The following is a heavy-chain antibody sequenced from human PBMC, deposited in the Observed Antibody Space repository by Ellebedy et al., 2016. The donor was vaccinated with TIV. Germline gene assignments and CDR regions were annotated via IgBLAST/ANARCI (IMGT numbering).Heavy chain of an antibody. V-gene: IGHV3-7*01. CDR1: GFTFSSYW. CDR3: AREVGGGGAY. D-gene: IGHD2-21*01. J-gene: IGHJ4*02. Sequence: GESLKISCAASGFTFSSYWMSWVRQAPGKGLEWVANIKQDGGEKYYVDSVKGRFTISRDNGKNSLYLQMNSLRGEDTAVYYCAREVGGGGAYWGQGTLVTVSS. CDR2: IKQDGGEK.